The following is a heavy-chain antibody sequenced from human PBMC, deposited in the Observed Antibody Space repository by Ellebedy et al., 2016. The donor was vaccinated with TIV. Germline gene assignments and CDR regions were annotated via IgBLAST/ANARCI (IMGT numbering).Heavy chain of an antibody. J-gene: IGHJ5*02. CDR2: ISAYNCNT. CDR3: ARYCNSTTCSSWFDP. Sequence: AASVKVSCKTSGYTFTSYGISWVRQAPGQGLEGMGWISAYNCNTNYAQILQGRVTMTTDTFTSTAYMELRSLRSDDTAVYYCARYCNSTTCSSWFDPWGQGTLVTVSS. V-gene: IGHV1-18*04. D-gene: IGHD2-2*01. CDR1: GYTFTSYG.